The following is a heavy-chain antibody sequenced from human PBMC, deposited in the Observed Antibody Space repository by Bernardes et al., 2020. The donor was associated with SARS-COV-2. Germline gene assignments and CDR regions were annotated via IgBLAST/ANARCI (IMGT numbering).Heavy chain of an antibody. CDR1: GFTFRSYA. V-gene: IGHV3-23*01. J-gene: IGHJ4*02. CDR3: AKDWVDEYGGIDY. D-gene: IGHD4-17*01. CDR2: ISDSGGST. Sequence: GGSLRLSCAASGFTFRSYAMTWFRQAPGKGLEWVSTISDSGGSTYYADSVKGRFTISRDNSKNSLYLQMNTLRAEDTAVYYCAKDWVDEYGGIDYWGQGTLVTVSS.